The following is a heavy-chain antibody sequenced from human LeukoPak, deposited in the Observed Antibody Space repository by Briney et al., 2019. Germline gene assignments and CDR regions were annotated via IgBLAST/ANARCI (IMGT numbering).Heavy chain of an antibody. Sequence: GGSLRLSCTASGFTISTFGMHWVRQAPGKGLEWVAVISDDGSNRYYGDSVKGRFTISRDNSKNTLYLQMNSLRAEDTAVYYCAKDADTATIIYWYFDLWGRGTLVTVSS. D-gene: IGHD5-18*01. CDR2: ISDDGSNR. CDR1: GFTISTFG. V-gene: IGHV3-30*18. CDR3: AKDADTATIIYWYFDL. J-gene: IGHJ2*01.